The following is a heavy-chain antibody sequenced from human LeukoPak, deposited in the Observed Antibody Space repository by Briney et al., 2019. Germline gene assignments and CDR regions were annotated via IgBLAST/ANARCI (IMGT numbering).Heavy chain of an antibody. V-gene: IGHV3-7*01. CDR1: GFTFSSYA. J-gene: IGHJ6*03. CDR2: MKQDGSEK. Sequence: PGGSLRLSCAASGFTFSSYAMSWVRQAPGKGLEWVANMKQDGSEKYYVDSVKGRFTISRDNAKNSLYLQMNSLRAEDTAVYYCAREGDGQWLTYYYYYYMDVWGKGTTVTISS. CDR3: AREGDGQWLTYYYYYYMDV. D-gene: IGHD6-19*01.